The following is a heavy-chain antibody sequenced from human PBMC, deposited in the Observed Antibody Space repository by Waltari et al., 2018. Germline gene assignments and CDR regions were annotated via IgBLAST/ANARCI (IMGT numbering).Heavy chain of an antibody. D-gene: IGHD2-2*02. CDR3: AKDAFGNTYLDF. Sequence: QVNLVESGGGVVKPGGSLRLSCATSGFTFSNFGMHWVRQAPGKGVGWVALIWFDGIDKFYAGSVRGRFTIARDNSARTLYLDMDSLRLDDTAMYYCAKDAFGNTYLDFWGQGTLVTVSS. CDR2: IWFDGIDK. J-gene: IGHJ4*02. CDR1: GFTFSNFG. V-gene: IGHV3-30*02.